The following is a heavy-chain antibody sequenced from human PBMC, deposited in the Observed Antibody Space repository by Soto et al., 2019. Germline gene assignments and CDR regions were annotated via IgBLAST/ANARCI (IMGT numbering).Heavy chain of an antibody. CDR1: GGSISSGDYY. D-gene: IGHD3-10*01. Sequence: SETLSLTCTVSGGSISSGDYYWSWIRQPPGKGLEWIGYIYYSGSTNYNPSLKSRVTISVDTSKNQFSLKLSSVTAADTAVYYCARGRGVMVRGVSYYYGMDGWGQGTKVTVSS. J-gene: IGHJ6*02. CDR3: ARGRGVMVRGVSYYYGMDG. CDR2: IYYSGST. V-gene: IGHV4-30-4*01.